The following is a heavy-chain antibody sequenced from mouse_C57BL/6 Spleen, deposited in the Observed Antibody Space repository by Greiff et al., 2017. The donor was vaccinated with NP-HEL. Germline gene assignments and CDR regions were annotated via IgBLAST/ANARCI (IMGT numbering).Heavy chain of an antibody. J-gene: IGHJ1*03. Sequence: VQRVESGPGLVQPSQSLSITCTVSGFSLTSYGVHWVRQSPGKGLEWLGVIWSGGSTDYNAAFISRLSISKDNSKSQVFFKMNSLQADDTAIYYCARKWGTTVVAGVDVWGTGTTVTVSS. CDR1: GFSLTSYG. CDR2: IWSGGST. V-gene: IGHV2-2*01. D-gene: IGHD1-1*01. CDR3: ARKWGTTVVAGVDV.